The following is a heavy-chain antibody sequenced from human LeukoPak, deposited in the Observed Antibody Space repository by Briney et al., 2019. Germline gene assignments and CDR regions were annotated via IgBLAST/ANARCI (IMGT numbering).Heavy chain of an antibody. D-gene: IGHD3-10*01. CDR1: GGSISSSSYY. CDR2: IYYSGST. Sequence: SETLSLTCTVSGGSISSSSYYWGWIRQPPGKGLEWIGSIYYSGSTYYNPSLKSRVTISVDTSKNQFSLKLSSVTAADTAVYYCARVRRSNYYSPFDYWGQGTLVTVSS. CDR3: ARVRRSNYYSPFDY. J-gene: IGHJ4*02. V-gene: IGHV4-39*07.